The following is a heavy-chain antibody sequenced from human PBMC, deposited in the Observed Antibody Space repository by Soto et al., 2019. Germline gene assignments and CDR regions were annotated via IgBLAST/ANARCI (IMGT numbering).Heavy chain of an antibody. J-gene: IGHJ4*02. CDR3: ARCLAVAGEGFDY. CDR1: GGTFSSYT. V-gene: IGHV1-69*02. CDR2: IIPILGIA. Sequence: QVQLVQSGAEVKKPGSSVKVSCKASGGTFSSYTISWVRQAPGQGLEWMGRIIPILGIANYAQKFQGRVTITADKSTSTAYMELSSLRSEDTAVHYCARCLAVAGEGFDYWGQGTLVTVSS. D-gene: IGHD6-19*01.